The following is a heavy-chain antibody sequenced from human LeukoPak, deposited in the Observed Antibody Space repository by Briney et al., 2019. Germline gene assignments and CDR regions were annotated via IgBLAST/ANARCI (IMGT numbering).Heavy chain of an antibody. Sequence: SSETLSLTCAVSGGSIGTYYWSWIRQPPGKGPEWIGHIYYTGSTNYNPSLKSRVTMSVDTSKKQFSLKLSSVTAADTAVYYCARQQGYFDYWGQGTLVTVSS. V-gene: IGHV4-59*08. CDR1: GGSIGTYY. CDR3: ARQQGYFDY. CDR2: IYYTGST. J-gene: IGHJ4*02.